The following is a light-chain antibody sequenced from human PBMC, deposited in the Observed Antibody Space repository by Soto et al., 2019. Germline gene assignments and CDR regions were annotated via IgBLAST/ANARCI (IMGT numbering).Light chain of an antibody. CDR2: AAS. CDR3: QKINSYPVT. Sequence: DIQLTQSPSFLSASVGDRVTITCRASQGISSYLAWYQQKPGKAPKLLIYAASTLQGGVPSRFSGSGSGTEFTLTISSLQPEDFATYYCQKINSYPVTFGGGTKVEIK. V-gene: IGKV1-9*01. CDR1: QGISSY. J-gene: IGKJ4*01.